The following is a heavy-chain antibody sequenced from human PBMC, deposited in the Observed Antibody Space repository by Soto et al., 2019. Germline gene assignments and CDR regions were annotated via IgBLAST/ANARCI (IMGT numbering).Heavy chain of an antibody. CDR3: VRQGFGALHGLVDV. D-gene: IGHD3-10*01. CDR2: IYDGSNK. V-gene: IGHV3-30*03. J-gene: IGHJ6*01. Sequence: GGSLRLSCAASGFTFSSYGMHWVRQAPGKGLEWVAVIYDGSNKYYADSVKGRFTISRDNSKNTLYLQMNSLRAEDTAVYYCVRQGFGALHGLVDVWGQGTTVTVSS. CDR1: GFTFSSYG.